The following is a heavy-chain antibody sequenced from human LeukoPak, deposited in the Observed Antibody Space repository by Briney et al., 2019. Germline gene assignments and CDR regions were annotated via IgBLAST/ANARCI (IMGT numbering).Heavy chain of an antibody. Sequence: PGGSLRLSCAASGFTFSSYAMHWVRQAPGKGLEWVAVISYDGSNKYYADSVKGRFTISRDNSKNTLYLQMNSLRAEDTAVYYCARDRRGESHYYYGMDVWGQGTTVTVSS. CDR2: ISYDGSNK. CDR1: GFTFSSYA. CDR3: ARDRRGESHYYYGMDV. J-gene: IGHJ6*02. D-gene: IGHD4-17*01. V-gene: IGHV3-30-3*01.